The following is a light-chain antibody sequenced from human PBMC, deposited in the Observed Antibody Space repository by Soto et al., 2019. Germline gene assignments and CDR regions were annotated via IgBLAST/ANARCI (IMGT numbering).Light chain of an antibody. V-gene: IGKV1-39*01. CDR2: AAS. CDR1: QSISTY. J-gene: IGKJ5*01. CDR3: QKYYSVLT. Sequence: IQMTQSPSSLSASVGDRVTITCRASQSISTYLNWYQQKAGKAPKVMIHAASSLQSGVPSRFSGSGSGTDFSLTIISLQPEDVATYCCQKYYSVLTFGQGTRLEIK.